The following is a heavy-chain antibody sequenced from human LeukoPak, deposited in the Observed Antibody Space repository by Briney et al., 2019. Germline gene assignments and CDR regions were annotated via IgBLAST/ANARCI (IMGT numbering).Heavy chain of an antibody. Sequence: GGSLRLSCAASGFTFSSYSMNWVRQAPGMGLEWVSSISSSSSYIYYADSVKGRFTISRDNAKNSLYLQMNSLRAEDTAVYYCVPNVGTYFDYWGQGTLVTVSS. CDR3: VPNVGTYFDY. CDR1: GFTFSSYS. D-gene: IGHD1-26*01. V-gene: IGHV3-21*01. J-gene: IGHJ4*02. CDR2: ISSSSSYI.